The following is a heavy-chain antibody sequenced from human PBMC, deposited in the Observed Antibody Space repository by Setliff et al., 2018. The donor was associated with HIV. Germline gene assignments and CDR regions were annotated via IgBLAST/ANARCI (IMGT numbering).Heavy chain of an antibody. V-gene: IGHV4-59*11. CDR3: ARGGVQLWLPLFDY. CDR1: GGSISSHY. Sequence: LSLTCTVSGGSISSHYWSWIRQPPGKGLEWIGYIYYSGSTNYNPSLKSRVTISVDTSKNQFSLKLNSVTAADTAVYFCARGGVQLWLPLFDYWGQGTLVTVSS. J-gene: IGHJ4*02. CDR2: IYYSGST. D-gene: IGHD5-18*01.